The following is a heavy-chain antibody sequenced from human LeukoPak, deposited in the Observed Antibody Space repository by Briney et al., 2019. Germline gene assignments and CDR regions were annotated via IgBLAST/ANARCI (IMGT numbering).Heavy chain of an antibody. Sequence: ASVKVSCKASGYTFTAYYLHWVRQAPGQGLEWMGWINPTSGVTNYAQNFQGRVTMTRDSSIDTAYMDLSRLTSDDTAVYYCGRVAYCGSGCCYFFDYWGQGTLVTVSS. D-gene: IGHD2-21*02. CDR1: GYTFTAYY. J-gene: IGHJ4*02. V-gene: IGHV1-2*02. CDR2: INPTSGVT. CDR3: GRVAYCGSGCCYFFDY.